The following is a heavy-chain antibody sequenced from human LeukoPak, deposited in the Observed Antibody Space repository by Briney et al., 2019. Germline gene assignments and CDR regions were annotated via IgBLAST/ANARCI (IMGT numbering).Heavy chain of an antibody. V-gene: IGHV1-18*01. CDR3: ARVGPYYYDSSGYSDYSYYYYYYGMDV. J-gene: IGHJ6*02. D-gene: IGHD3-22*01. CDR2: ISAYNGNT. Sequence: ASVKVSCKASGGTFSSYAISWVRQAPGQGLEWMGWISAYNGNTNYAQKLQGRVTMTTDTSMSTAYMELRSLRSDDTAVYYCARVGPYYYDSSGYSDYSYYYYYYGMDVWGQGTTVTVSS. CDR1: GGTFSSYA.